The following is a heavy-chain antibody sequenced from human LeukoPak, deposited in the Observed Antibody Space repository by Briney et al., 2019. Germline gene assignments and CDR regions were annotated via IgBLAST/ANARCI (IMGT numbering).Heavy chain of an antibody. Sequence: GASVKVSFKASGYTFTGYYMHWVRQAPGQGLEWMGWINPNSGGTNYAQKFQGRVTMTRDTSISTAYMELSSLRSEDTAVYYCARDHPVGESILTGYYHDYWGQGTLVTVSS. J-gene: IGHJ4*02. V-gene: IGHV1-2*02. CDR3: ARDHPVGESILTGYYHDY. CDR1: GYTFTGYY. CDR2: INPNSGGT. D-gene: IGHD3-9*01.